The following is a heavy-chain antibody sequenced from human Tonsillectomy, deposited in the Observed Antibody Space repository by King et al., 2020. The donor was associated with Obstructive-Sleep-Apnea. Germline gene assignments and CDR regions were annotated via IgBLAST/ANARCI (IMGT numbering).Heavy chain of an antibody. CDR1: GGSISRSSYY. Sequence: QLQESGPGLVKPSETLSLTCTVSGGSISRSSYYWGWIRQPPGKGLEWIGSIFYSGSTYYNPSLKSRVTISVDTSKNQFSLKVTSVTAADTAVYYCARDAVLVNAILAEYFQHWGQGTLVTVSS. V-gene: IGHV4-39*07. J-gene: IGHJ1*01. D-gene: IGHD2-21*01. CDR2: IFYSGST. CDR3: ARDAVLVNAILAEYFQH.